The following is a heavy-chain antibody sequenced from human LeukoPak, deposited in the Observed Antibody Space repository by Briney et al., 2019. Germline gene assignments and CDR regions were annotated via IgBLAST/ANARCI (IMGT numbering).Heavy chain of an antibody. D-gene: IGHD1-1*01. CDR1: GGTFSSYV. J-gene: IGHJ6*03. CDR3: AREVERRYYYYYYMDV. Sequence: SVKVSCKASGGTFSSYVISWVRQAPGQGLEWMGRIIPIFGTANYAQKFQGRVTITTDESTSTAYMELSSLRSEDTAVYYCAREVERRYYYYYYMDVWGKGTTVTVSS. V-gene: IGHV1-69*05. CDR2: IIPIFGTA.